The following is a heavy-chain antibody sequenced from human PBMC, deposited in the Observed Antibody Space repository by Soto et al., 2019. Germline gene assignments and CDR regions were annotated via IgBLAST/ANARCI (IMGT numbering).Heavy chain of an antibody. V-gene: IGHV3-15*07. CDR1: GFTFSNAW. D-gene: IGHD3-22*01. J-gene: IGHJ4*01. Sequence: GGSLRLSCAASGFTFSNAWINWVRQAPGKGLEWVGRIKRKTDGGTTDFAAAVKGRFAISRDDSISMAFMRMNSLKTEDTAVYYCTTDSYITVTPVRLDYWGQGTLVTVSS. CDR3: TTDSYITVTPVRLDY. CDR2: IKRKTDGGTT.